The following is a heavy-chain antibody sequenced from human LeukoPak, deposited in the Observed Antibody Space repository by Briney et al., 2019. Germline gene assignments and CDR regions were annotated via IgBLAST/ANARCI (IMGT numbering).Heavy chain of an antibody. CDR1: GYTFTGYY. CDR2: INPNSGGT. CDR3: ARVVKSPGYSSSWYSY. D-gene: IGHD6-13*01. Sequence: AASVKVSCKASGYTFTGYYMHWVRQAPGQGLEWMGRINPNSGGTNYAQKFQGRVTMTRDTSISTAYMELSRLRSDDTAVYYCARVVKSPGYSSSWYSYWGQGTLVTVSS. J-gene: IGHJ4*02. V-gene: IGHV1-2*02.